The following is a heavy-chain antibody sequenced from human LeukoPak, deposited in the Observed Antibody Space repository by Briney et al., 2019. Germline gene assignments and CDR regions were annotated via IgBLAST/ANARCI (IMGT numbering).Heavy chain of an antibody. CDR1: GYSISSGYY. V-gene: IGHV4-38-2*01. D-gene: IGHD3-3*01. Sequence: SETLSLTCAVSGYSISSGYYWGWIRQPPGKGLEWIGSIYHSGSTYYNPSLKSRVTISVDTSKNQFSLKLSSVTAADTAVYYCAWIDAYYDFWSGYSAEYFQHWGQGTLVTVSS. CDR3: AWIDAYYDFWSGYSAEYFQH. J-gene: IGHJ1*01. CDR2: IYHSGST.